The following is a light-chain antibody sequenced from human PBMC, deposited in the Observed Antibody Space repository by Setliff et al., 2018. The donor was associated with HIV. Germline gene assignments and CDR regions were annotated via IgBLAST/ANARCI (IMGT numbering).Light chain of an antibody. CDR3: CSNTGSNTYV. CDR2: QAS. J-gene: IGLJ1*01. V-gene: IGLV2-23*01. Sequence: LTQPASVSGSPGQSITISCTGTSGDVGRYNLVSWYQQQPGKPPKLMIYQASKRPSGVSNRFSGSKSGNTASLTISGLQAEDEADYYCCSNTGSNTYVFGTGTKVTVL. CDR1: SGDVGRYNL.